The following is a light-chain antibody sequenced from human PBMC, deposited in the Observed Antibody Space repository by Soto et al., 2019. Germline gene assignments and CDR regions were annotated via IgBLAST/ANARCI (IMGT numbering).Light chain of an antibody. J-gene: IGKJ1*01. CDR1: QSVSSSY. Sequence: EIVLTQSPGTLSLSPGERATLSCRASQSVSSSYLAWYQQKAGQAPRLLIYGASSRATGIPDRFSGSGSGTDFTLTISRLEPEDVAVYYCQQYGSSGWTFGQGTKVEIK. V-gene: IGKV3-20*01. CDR3: QQYGSSGWT. CDR2: GAS.